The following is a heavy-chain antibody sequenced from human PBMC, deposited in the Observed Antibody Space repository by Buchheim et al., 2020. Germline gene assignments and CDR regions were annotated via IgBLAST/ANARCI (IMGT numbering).Heavy chain of an antibody. J-gene: IGHJ6*02. CDR3: ARYCSSTSCSSEYYYYYGMDV. CDR1: GGSISSGGYY. CDR2: IYYGGST. Sequence: QVKLQESGPGLVKPPQTLSLTCPVSGGSISSGGYYWSWIRQHPGKGLEWIGYIYYGGSTYYPPSLTSRVTISVDTSKTQSSLKLSSVTAADTAVYYCARYCSSTSCSSEYYYYYGMDVWGQGTT. D-gene: IGHD2-2*01. V-gene: IGHV4-31*03.